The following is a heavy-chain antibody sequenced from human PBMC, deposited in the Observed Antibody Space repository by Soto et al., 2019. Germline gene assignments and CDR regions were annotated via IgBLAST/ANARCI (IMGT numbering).Heavy chain of an antibody. V-gene: IGHV4-59*01. Sequence: QVQLQESGPGLVKPSETLSLTCTVSGGSISGYYWSWIRQPPGKGLEWIGYIYYSGSTNYNPSLKSRVDISVDRSKKHFSLRLSSVTAADTAVYYCARLYCSSTSCYVGSYYFDYWGQGTLVTVSS. J-gene: IGHJ4*02. CDR2: IYYSGST. D-gene: IGHD2-2*01. CDR3: ARLYCSSTSCYVGSYYFDY. CDR1: GGSISGYY.